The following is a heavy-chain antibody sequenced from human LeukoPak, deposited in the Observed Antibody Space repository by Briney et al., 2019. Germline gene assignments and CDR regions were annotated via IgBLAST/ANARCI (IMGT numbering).Heavy chain of an antibody. V-gene: IGHV4-61*02. CDR3: ARDPWGGVPTYYYYGMDV. CDR1: GGSISSGSYY. Sequence: SETLSLTCTVSGGSISSGSYYWSWIRQPAGKGLEWIGRIYTSGSSNYNPSLKSRVTISVDTSKNQFSLKLSSLTAADTAVYYCARDPWGGVPTYYYYGMDVWGQGTTVTVSS. J-gene: IGHJ6*02. D-gene: IGHD3-16*01. CDR2: IYTSGSS.